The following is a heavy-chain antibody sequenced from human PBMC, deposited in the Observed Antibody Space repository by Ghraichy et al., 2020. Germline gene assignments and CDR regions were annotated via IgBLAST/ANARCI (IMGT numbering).Heavy chain of an antibody. J-gene: IGHJ4*02. Sequence: SETLSLTCTVSGGSISNEHWNWVRQPPGKGLEWIAYLFNDGSTSYNPSLKNRVTISLDRSQNQLSLRLTSVTAADTAVYFCARSLSGVDSGDYWGQGTLVTVSS. CDR1: GGSISNEH. CDR3: ARSLSGVDSGDY. V-gene: IGHV4-59*01. D-gene: IGHD5-12*01. CDR2: LFNDGST.